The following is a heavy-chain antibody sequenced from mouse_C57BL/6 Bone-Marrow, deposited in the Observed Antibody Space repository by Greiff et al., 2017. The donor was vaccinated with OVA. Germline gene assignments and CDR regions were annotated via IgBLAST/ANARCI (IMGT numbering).Heavy chain of an antibody. Sequence: QVQLQQPGAELVMPGASVKLSCKASGYTFTSYWMHWVKQRPGQGLEWIGAIDPSDSYTNYNQKFKGKSTLTVDTSSSPAYMQLSCLTSEDSADDYGARTPYDYAFAYWGQGTLVTVSA. J-gene: IGHJ3*01. D-gene: IGHD2-4*01. CDR2: IDPSDSYT. CDR3: ARTPYDYAFAY. CDR1: GYTFTSYW. V-gene: IGHV1-69*01.